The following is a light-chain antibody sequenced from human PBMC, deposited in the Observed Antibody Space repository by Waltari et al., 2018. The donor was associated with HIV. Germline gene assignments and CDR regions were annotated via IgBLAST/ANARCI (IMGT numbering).Light chain of an antibody. Sequence: QAVVTQEPSLTVSPGGTVTLNCGSSTGAVTSGHHPYWFQQKPGQAPRPPIYDTNNKQSWTPARFSGSLLGGKAALTLSGALPEDEAKYYCLLSYAGARPVVFGGGTQLAVL. V-gene: IGLV7-46*01. CDR2: DTN. CDR3: LLSYAGARPVV. J-gene: IGLJ2*01. CDR1: TGAVTSGHH.